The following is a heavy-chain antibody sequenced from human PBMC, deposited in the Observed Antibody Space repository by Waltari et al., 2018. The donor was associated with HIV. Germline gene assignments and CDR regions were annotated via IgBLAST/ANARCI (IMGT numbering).Heavy chain of an antibody. Sequence: QVQLVQSGAEVKKPGASVKVSCKASGYTFTSYDINWVRQATGQGLEWMGWMKPNSSNTGYAQKFQGRVTMTRNTSTSTGYMELSSLRSEDTAVYYCARRGRVSTGPCYFDYWGQGTLVTVSS. CDR1: GYTFTSYD. V-gene: IGHV1-8*01. J-gene: IGHJ4*02. CDR3: ARRGRVSTGPCYFDY. D-gene: IGHD1-1*01. CDR2: MKPNSSNT.